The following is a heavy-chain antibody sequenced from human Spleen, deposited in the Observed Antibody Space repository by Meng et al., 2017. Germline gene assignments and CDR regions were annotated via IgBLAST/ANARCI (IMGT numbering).Heavy chain of an antibody. D-gene: IGHD6-13*01. V-gene: IGHV3-7*01. J-gene: IGHJ6*02. Sequence: GESLKISCAASGFTFSSYWMSWVRQAPGKGLEWVANIKQDGSEKYYVDSVKGRFTISRDNAKNSLYLQMNSLRAEDTAVYYCARGLVSSSWYWRDSYYYGMDVWGQGTTVTVSS. CDR2: IKQDGSEK. CDR3: ARGLVSSSWYWRDSYYYGMDV. CDR1: GFTFSSYW.